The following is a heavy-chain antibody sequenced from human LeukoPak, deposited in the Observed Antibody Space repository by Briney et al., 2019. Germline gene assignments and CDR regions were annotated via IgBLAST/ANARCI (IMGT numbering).Heavy chain of an antibody. CDR2: INPNTGGT. V-gene: IGHV1-2*02. D-gene: IGHD3-16*01. Sequence: ASVKVSCKASGYTFTGYFVHWVRQAPGQGLQWMGWINPNTGGTNYAQKFQGRVTMTRDTSISTTYMELSRLRSDDTAVYYCARVRVILGGDFDYWGQGTLVTVSS. CDR3: ARVRVILGGDFDY. J-gene: IGHJ4*02. CDR1: GYTFTGYF.